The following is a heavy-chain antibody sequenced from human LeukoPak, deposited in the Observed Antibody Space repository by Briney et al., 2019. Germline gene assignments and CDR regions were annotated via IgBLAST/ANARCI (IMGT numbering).Heavy chain of an antibody. Sequence: GGSLRLSCAASGFIVSSNYMYWVRQAPGKGLEWVANIKQDGSEKYYVDSVKGRFTISRDNAKNSLYLQMNSLRAEDTAVYYCARIAADQIDYWGQGTLVTVSS. D-gene: IGHD6-25*01. V-gene: IGHV3-7*01. CDR1: GFIVSSNY. J-gene: IGHJ4*02. CDR2: IKQDGSEK. CDR3: ARIAADQIDY.